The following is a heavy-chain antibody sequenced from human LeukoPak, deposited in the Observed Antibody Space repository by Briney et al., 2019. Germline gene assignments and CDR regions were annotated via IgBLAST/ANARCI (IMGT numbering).Heavy chain of an antibody. CDR3: ERDETSYYYGSGSNNWFDP. CDR2: ISGSGGST. CDR1: GFTFSSYA. Sequence: GGSLRLSCAASGFTFSSYAMSWVRQAPGKGLEWVSAISGSGGSTYYADSVKGRFTISRDNSKNTLYLQMNSLRAEDTAVYYCERDETSYYYGSGSNNWFDPWGQGTLVTVSS. V-gene: IGHV3-23*01. J-gene: IGHJ5*02. D-gene: IGHD3-10*01.